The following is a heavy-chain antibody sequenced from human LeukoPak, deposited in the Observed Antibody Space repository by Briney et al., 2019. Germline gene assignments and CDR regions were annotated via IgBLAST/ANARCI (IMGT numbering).Heavy chain of an antibody. CDR3: ARAPTVKPYYYYYGMDV. CDR1: GGSFGGYY. J-gene: IGHJ6*02. Sequence: SETLSLTCAVYGGSFGGYYWSWIRQPPGKGLEWIGEINHSGSTNYNPSLKSRVTISVDTSKNLFSLKLSSVTAADTAVYYCARAPTVKPYYYYYGMDVWGQGTTVTVSS. V-gene: IGHV4-34*01. CDR2: INHSGST. D-gene: IGHD4-17*01.